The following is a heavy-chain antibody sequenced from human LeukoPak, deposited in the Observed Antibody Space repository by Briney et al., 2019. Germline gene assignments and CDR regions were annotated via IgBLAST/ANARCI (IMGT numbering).Heavy chain of an antibody. V-gene: IGHV3-30*18. Sequence: PGGSLRLSCAASGFTFSSYGMHWVRQAPGKGLEWVAVISYDGSNKYYADSLKGRFTISRDNSKNTLYLQMNSLRAEDTAVYYCAKDSPIAAAGPLNYFDYWGQGTLVTVSS. CDR3: AKDSPIAAAGPLNYFDY. D-gene: IGHD6-13*01. CDR1: GFTFSSYG. CDR2: ISYDGSNK. J-gene: IGHJ4*02.